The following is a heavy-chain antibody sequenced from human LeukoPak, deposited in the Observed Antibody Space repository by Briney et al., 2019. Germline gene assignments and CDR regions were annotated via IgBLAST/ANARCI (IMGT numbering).Heavy chain of an antibody. CDR3: ARSIAADI. Sequence: GASVNVYCRATGYTFTVYDINWVQQSTGQGLEWIGWMNPNSSNTGYAQNIQGRVTMTRNTSITTAYMELSSLRSEDTAVYYCARSIAADIWGQGTLVTVSS. J-gene: IGHJ4*02. CDR1: GYTFTVYD. CDR2: MNPNSSNT. V-gene: IGHV1-8*01. D-gene: IGHD6-13*01.